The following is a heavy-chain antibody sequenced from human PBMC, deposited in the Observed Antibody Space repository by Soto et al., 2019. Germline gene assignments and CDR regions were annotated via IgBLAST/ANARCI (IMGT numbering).Heavy chain of an antibody. J-gene: IGHJ3*02. CDR1: GFTFSSYA. V-gene: IGHV3-23*01. CDR2: ISGSGGST. D-gene: IGHD3-3*01. Sequence: GGSLRLSCAASGFTFSSYAMSWVRQAPGKGLEWVSAISGSGGSTYYADSVKGRFTISRDNSKNTLYLQMNSLRAEDTAVYYCAKEAYDFWSGYYYTNGNDAFDIWGQGTMVTVSS. CDR3: AKEAYDFWSGYYYTNGNDAFDI.